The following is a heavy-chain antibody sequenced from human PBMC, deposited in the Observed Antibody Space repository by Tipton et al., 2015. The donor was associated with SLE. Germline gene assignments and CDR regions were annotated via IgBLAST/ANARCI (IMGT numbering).Heavy chain of an antibody. CDR3: ARARYTYGYCIDY. CDR1: GYTFSGYY. CDR2: INPNSGAT. V-gene: IGHV1-2*06. Sequence: QSGPEVKKPGSSVKVSCKASGYTFSGYYMHWVRQAPGQGPEWMGRINPNSGATEYTQKFQGRVTMTWDTSISTAYMDLIRLTSDDTAVYYCARARYTYGYCIDYWGQGTLVTVSS. J-gene: IGHJ4*02. D-gene: IGHD5-18*01.